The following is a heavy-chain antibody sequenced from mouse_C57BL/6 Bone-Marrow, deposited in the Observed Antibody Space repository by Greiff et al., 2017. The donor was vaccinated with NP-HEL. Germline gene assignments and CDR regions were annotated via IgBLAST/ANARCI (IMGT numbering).Heavy chain of an antibody. J-gene: IGHJ2*01. Sequence: EVQLQQSGTVLARPGASVKMSCKTSGYTFTSYWMHWVKQRPGQGLEWIGAIYPGNSDTSYNQKFKGKAKLTAVTSASTAYMELSSLTNEDSAVDYCTRGRSYYYGSSYDYWGQGTTLTVSS. CDR2: IYPGNSDT. CDR3: TRGRSYYYGSSYDY. CDR1: GYTFTSYW. V-gene: IGHV1-5*01. D-gene: IGHD1-1*01.